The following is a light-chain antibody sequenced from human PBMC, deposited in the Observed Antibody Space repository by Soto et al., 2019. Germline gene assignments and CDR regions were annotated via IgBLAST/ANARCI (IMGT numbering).Light chain of an antibody. CDR3: QQGFTAPPWT. CDR1: QTINNY. Sequence: DIQMTQSPSSLSASVGDRVTITCRSSQTINNYLNWYQQRPGRAPKLLIYDTSSLQSGVPSRFSGSGSGTVFTLTISILQPEDLATYYCQQGFTAPPWTVGQGTKVELK. J-gene: IGKJ1*01. V-gene: IGKV1-39*01. CDR2: DTS.